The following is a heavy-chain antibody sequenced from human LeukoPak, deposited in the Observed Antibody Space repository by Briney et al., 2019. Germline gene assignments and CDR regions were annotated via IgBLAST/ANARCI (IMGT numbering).Heavy chain of an antibody. Sequence: GGSLRLSCAVSGITLSNYGMSWVRQAPGKGLEWVSAISGSGGSTYYADSVKGRFTISRDNSKNTLYLQMNSLRAEDTAVYYCAKGTRRSAMVVEPTWYYFDYWGQGTLVTVSS. D-gene: IGHD5-18*01. CDR2: ISGSGGST. J-gene: IGHJ4*02. CDR3: AKGTRRSAMVVEPTWYYFDY. V-gene: IGHV3-23*01. CDR1: GITLSNYG.